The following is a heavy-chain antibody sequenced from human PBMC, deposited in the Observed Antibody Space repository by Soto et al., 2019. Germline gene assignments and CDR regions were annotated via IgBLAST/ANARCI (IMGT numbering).Heavy chain of an antibody. CDR1: GFTFSSYG. V-gene: IGHV3-33*01. J-gene: IGHJ6*02. CDR2: IWYDGCNK. D-gene: IGHD6-13*01. CDR3: ARAPWNTLASPFIAAASEGYYYYGMDV. Sequence: GSLRLSCAASGFTFSSYGMHWVRQAPGKGLEWVAVIWYDGCNKYYADSVKGRFIISRDNSKNTLFLQMNSLSAEDTAVYYCARAPWNTLASPFIAAASEGYYYYGMDVWGQGTTVTVSS.